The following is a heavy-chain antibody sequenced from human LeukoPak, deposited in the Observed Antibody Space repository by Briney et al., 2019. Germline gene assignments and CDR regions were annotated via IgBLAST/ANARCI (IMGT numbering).Heavy chain of an antibody. CDR1: GFTFSSYW. V-gene: IGHV3-74*01. J-gene: IGHJ5*02. CDR3: ARSGGTTYYYDSSGGPLFDP. D-gene: IGHD3-22*01. Sequence: GGSLRLSCAASGFTFSSYWMHWVRQAPGKGLVWVSRINSDGSSTSYADSVKGRFTISRDNAKNTLYLQMNSLRAEDTAVYYCARSGGTTYYYDSSGGPLFDPWGQGTLVTVSS. CDR2: INSDGSST.